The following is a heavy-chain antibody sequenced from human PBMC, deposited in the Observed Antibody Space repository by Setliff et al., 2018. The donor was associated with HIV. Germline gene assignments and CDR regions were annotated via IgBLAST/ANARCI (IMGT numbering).Heavy chain of an antibody. CDR1: GYGYSTFD. V-gene: IGHV3-23*01. J-gene: IGHJ3*01. D-gene: IGHD1-26*01. CDR2: VSPDGYEK. Sequence: GGSLRLSCAAFGYGYSTFDIDWVRQTPGKGLEWVADVSPDGYEKRYADFAKGRFTVSRDNSKNILFLQMDSLGAEDTGIYYCAKPTSGMYPRAFDLWGRGTVVTVSS. CDR3: AKPTSGMYPRAFDL.